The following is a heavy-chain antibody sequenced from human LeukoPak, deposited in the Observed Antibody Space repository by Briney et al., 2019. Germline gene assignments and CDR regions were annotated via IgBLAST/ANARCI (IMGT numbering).Heavy chain of an antibody. CDR3: ARDLRVVVPAASDP. CDR2: IKQDGSEK. J-gene: IGHJ5*02. V-gene: IGHV3-7*01. CDR1: GFTFSSYW. Sequence: GGSLRLSSAASGFTFSSYWMSWVRQAPGKGLEWVANIKQDGSEKYYVDSVKGRFTISRDNAKNSLYLQMNSLRAEDTAVYYCARDLRVVVPAASDPWGQGTLVTVSS. D-gene: IGHD2-2*01.